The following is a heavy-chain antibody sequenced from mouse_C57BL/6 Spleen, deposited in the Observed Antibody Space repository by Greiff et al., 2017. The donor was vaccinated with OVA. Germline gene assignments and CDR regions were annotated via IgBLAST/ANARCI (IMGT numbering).Heavy chain of an antibody. D-gene: IGHD1-1*01. V-gene: IGHV5-16*01. CDR1: GFTFSDYY. J-gene: IGHJ1*03. Sequence: EVMLVESEGGLVQPGSSMKLSCTASGFTFSDYYMAWVRQVPEKGLEWVANINYDGSSTYYLDSLKSRFIISRDNAKNILYLQMSSLKSEDTATYYCARDYAWYFDVWGTGTTVTVSS. CDR2: INYDGSST. CDR3: ARDYAWYFDV.